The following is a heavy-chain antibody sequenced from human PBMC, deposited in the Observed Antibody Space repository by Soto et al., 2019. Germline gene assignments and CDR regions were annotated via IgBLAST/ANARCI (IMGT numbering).Heavy chain of an antibody. Sequence: QVQLVQSGAEVKKPGSSVKVSCKASGGTFSSYTISWVRQAPGQGREWMGRIIPILGIANYAKKFQGRVTITADIPTSTAYMVLSSLRSEDTAVYYCARDWVVPAGDPRPRYCSGRSCYQYGMDVWGQGSTVTVSS. CDR1: GGTFSSYT. D-gene: IGHD2-15*01. J-gene: IGHJ6*02. V-gene: IGHV1-69*08. CDR3: ARDWVVPAGDPRPRYCSGRSCYQYGMDV. CDR2: IIPILGIA.